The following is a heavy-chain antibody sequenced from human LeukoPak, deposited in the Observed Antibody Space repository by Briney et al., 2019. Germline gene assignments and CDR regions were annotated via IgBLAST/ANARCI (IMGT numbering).Heavy chain of an antibody. J-gene: IGHJ5*02. CDR2: IYYSGST. CDR1: GGSISSSSYY. CDR3: ARQIRTYSSGWYNWFDP. D-gene: IGHD6-19*01. V-gene: IGHV4-39*01. Sequence: SETLSLTCTVSGGSISSSSYYWGWIRQPPGKGLEWIGSIYYSGSTYYNPSLKGRVTISVDTSKNQFSLKLSSVTAADTAVYYCARQIRTYSSGWYNWFDPWGQGTLVTVSS.